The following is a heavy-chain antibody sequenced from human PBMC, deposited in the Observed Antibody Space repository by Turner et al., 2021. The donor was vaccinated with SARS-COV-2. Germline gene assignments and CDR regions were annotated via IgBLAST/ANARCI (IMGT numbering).Heavy chain of an antibody. J-gene: IGHJ4*02. CDR2: INGGGNT. V-gene: IGHV3-66*01. CDR3: ARFGGYRGDNDS. CDR1: GLTSSSNY. D-gene: IGHD3-10*01. Sequence: EVQLVESGGGLVQPGGSLRPSCAAAGLTSSSNYMSWVRQVTGKGLEWGSVINGGGNTYYADYVKGRFTIDRDKSKNTLYLQMNSLGAEDAAEYYCARFGGYRGDNDSWGQGTLVTVSS.